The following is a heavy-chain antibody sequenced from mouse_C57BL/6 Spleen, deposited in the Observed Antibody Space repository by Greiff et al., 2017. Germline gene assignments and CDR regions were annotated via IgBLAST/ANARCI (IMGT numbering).Heavy chain of an antibody. CDR2: IDPENGDT. CDR1: GFNIKDDY. J-gene: IGHJ3*01. V-gene: IGHV14-4*01. Sequence: EVHLVESGAELVRPGASVKLSCTASGFNIKDDYMHWVKQRPEQGLEWIGWIDPENGDTEYASKFQGKATITADTSSNTAYLQLSSLTSEDTAVYYCTKNWIAYWGQGTLVTVSA. CDR3: TKNWIAY.